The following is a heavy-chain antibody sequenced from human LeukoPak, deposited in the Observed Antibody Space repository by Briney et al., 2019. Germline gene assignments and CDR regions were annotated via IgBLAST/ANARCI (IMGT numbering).Heavy chain of an antibody. D-gene: IGHD5-18*01. Sequence: GRPPRLSPAASGFTFSYHAMSWVRQAPGTRLGSGGFIRGKAYGGTTPSAASVKGRFTITRDDLPSIAYRQMRSLRTEDTAMYFCTRGPIQLWLYSGMDVWGQGTTVIVSS. J-gene: IGHJ6*01. CDR2: IRGKAYGGTT. CDR1: GFTFSYHA. V-gene: IGHV3-49*04. CDR3: TRGPIQLWLYSGMDV.